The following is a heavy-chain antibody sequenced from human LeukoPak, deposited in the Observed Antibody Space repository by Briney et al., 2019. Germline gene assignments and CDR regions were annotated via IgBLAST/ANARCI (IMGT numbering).Heavy chain of an antibody. CDR2: ITGSGGST. V-gene: IGHV3-23*01. D-gene: IGHD6-19*01. Sequence: PGGSLRLSCAASGFTFSNYGLSWVRQAPGKGLEWVSGITGSGGSTYYADSVKGRFTISRDNSKNTLYLQMNSLRAEDTAIYYCARVQFQWFDPWGPGTLVTVSS. CDR3: ARVQFQWFDP. CDR1: GFTFSNYG. J-gene: IGHJ5*02.